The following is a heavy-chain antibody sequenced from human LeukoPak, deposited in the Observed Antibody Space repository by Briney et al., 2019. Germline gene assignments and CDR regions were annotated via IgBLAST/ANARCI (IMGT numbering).Heavy chain of an antibody. V-gene: IGHV4-61*08. D-gene: IGHD3-10*01. CDR3: ARGGRGRNWSDP. CDR2: IYYSVST. CDR1: GDSVASGGYY. Sequence: PSETLSLTCTVSGDSVASGGYYWNWIRQPPGKGLEWIGYIYYSVSTNYNLSLKSRVTISVDTSENQFSLKLTSVTAADTAVYYCARGGRGRNWSDPWGQGTLVTVSS. J-gene: IGHJ5*02.